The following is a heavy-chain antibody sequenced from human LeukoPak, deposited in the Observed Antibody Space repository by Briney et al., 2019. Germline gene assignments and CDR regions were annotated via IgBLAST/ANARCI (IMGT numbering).Heavy chain of an antibody. Sequence: WVRQAPGKGLEWIGSIYYSGSTYYNPSLKSRVTISVDTSKNQFSLKLSSVTAADTAVYYCASSGSWYEPVYYFDYWGQGTLVTVSS. CDR3: ASSGSWYEPVYYFDY. J-gene: IGHJ4*02. D-gene: IGHD2-15*01. V-gene: IGHV4-39*07. CDR2: IYYSGST.